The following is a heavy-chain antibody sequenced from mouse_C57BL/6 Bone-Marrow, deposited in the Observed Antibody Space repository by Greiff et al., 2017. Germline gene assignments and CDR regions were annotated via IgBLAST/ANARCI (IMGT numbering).Heavy chain of an antibody. CDR3: ARLLTLKGDY. CDR1: GYTFTSYW. Sequence: QVQLQQPGAELVKPGASVKLSCKASGYTFTSYWMQWVKQRPGQGLEWIGEIDPSDSYTNYNQKFKGKATLTVDTYSSPSYMQLSSLTSEDSAVYYCARLLTLKGDYWGQGTSVTVSS. V-gene: IGHV1-50*01. J-gene: IGHJ4*01. CDR2: IDPSDSYT.